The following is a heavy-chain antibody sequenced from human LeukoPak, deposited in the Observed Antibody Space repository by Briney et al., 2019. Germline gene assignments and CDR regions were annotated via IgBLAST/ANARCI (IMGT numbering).Heavy chain of an antibody. Sequence: GASVKVSCKASGGTFSSYAISWVRQAPGQGLGWMGGIIPIFGTANYAQKFQGRVTITPDESTSTAYMELSSLRSEDTAVYYCARAPLGDDSSGYYLYYFDYWGQGTLVTVSS. CDR3: ARAPLGDDSSGYYLYYFDY. D-gene: IGHD3-22*01. CDR2: IIPIFGTA. V-gene: IGHV1-69*13. J-gene: IGHJ4*02. CDR1: GGTFSSYA.